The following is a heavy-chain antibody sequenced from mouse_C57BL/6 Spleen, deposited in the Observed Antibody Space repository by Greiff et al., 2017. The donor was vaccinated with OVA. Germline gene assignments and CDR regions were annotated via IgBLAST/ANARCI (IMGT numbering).Heavy chain of an antibody. J-gene: IGHJ2*01. V-gene: IGHV1-84*01. CDR2: IYPGSGNT. D-gene: IGHD2-5*01. CDR3: ARSGTLDYSNPPYFDY. Sequence: VQLVESGPELVKPGASVKISCKASGYTFTDYYINWVKQRPGQGLEWIGWIYPGSGNTKYNEKFKGKATLTVDTSSSTAYMQLSSLTSEDSAVYFCARSGTLDYSNPPYFDYWGQGTTLTVSS. CDR1: GYTFTDYY.